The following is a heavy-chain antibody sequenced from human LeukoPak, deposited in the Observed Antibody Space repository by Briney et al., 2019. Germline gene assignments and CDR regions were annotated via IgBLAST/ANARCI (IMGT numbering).Heavy chain of an antibody. CDR1: GFTFDDYA. V-gene: IGHV3-9*01. Sequence: GRSLRLSCAASGFTFDDYAMHWVRQAPGKGLEWVSGISWNSGSIGYADSVKGRFTISRDNAKNSLYLQMNSLRAEDTALYYCAKDSCSSTSCYAFDIWGQGTMVTVSS. CDR2: ISWNSGSI. D-gene: IGHD2-2*01. J-gene: IGHJ3*02. CDR3: AKDSCSSTSCYAFDI.